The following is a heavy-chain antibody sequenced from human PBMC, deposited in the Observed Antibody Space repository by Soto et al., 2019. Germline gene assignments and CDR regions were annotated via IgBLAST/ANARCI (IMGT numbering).Heavy chain of an antibody. CDR3: ARVLLWCSSSWYYFDY. V-gene: IGHV3-48*02. CDR1: GFTFSSYS. J-gene: IGHJ4*02. D-gene: IGHD6-13*01. Sequence: EVQLVESGGGLVQPGGSLRLSCAASGFTFSSYSMNWVRQAPGKGLEWVSYISSSSSTIYYADSVKGRFTISRDNAKNSLYLQMNSLRDEDTAVYYCARVLLWCSSSWYYFDYWGQGTLVTVSS. CDR2: ISSSSSTI.